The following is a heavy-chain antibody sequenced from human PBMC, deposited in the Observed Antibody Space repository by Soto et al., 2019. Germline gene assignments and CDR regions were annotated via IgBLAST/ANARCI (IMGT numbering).Heavy chain of an antibody. Sequence: GGSLRLSCAASGFTFSSYAMHWVRQAPGKGLEWVAVISYDGCNKYYADSVKGRFTISRDNSKNTLYLQMNSLRAEDTAVYYCAREQIAAADLYYFDYWGQGTLVTVSS. CDR3: AREQIAAADLYYFDY. D-gene: IGHD6-13*01. CDR2: ISYDGCNK. V-gene: IGHV3-30-3*01. CDR1: GFTFSSYA. J-gene: IGHJ4*02.